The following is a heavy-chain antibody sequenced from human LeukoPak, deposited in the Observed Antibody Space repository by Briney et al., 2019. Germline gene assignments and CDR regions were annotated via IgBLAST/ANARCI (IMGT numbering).Heavy chain of an antibody. CDR1: GFTFSSYS. CDR3: AKEYVGPSFAYQPTSYFDH. CDR2: ISSSSSYI. D-gene: IGHD2-2*01. J-gene: IGHJ4*02. V-gene: IGHV3-21*04. Sequence: GGSLRLSCAASGFTFSSYSMNWVRQAPGKGLEWVSSISSSSSYIYYADSVKGRFTISRDNAKNSLYLQMNSLRVEDTALYYCAKEYVGPSFAYQPTSYFDHWGQGTLVTVSS.